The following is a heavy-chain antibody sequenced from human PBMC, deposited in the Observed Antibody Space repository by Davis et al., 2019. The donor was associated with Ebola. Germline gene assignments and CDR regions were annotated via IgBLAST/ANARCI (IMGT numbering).Heavy chain of an antibody. Sequence: GGSLRLSCAASGFTFSDYYMSWIRQAPGKGLEWVSYISSSGSTIYYADSVKGRFTISRDNAKNSLYLQMNSLRAEDTAVYYCARLHLSGTGVSSSSDEGLDYWGQGTLVTVS. CDR3: ARLHLSGTGVSSSSDEGLDY. J-gene: IGHJ4*02. CDR2: ISSSGSTI. V-gene: IGHV3-11*01. D-gene: IGHD6-6*01. CDR1: GFTFSDYY.